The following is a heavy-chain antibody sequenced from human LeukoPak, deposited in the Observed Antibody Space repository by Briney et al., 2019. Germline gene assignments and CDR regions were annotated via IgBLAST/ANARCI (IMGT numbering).Heavy chain of an antibody. D-gene: IGHD3-22*01. Sequence: ASVKVSCKASGYTFTSYGISWVRQAPGHGLEWMGWISAYNGNTNYAQKLQGRVTMTTDTSTSTAYMELRSLRSDDTAVYYCAREPPHYYDSSGYWSYFDYWGQGTLVTVSS. V-gene: IGHV1-18*01. CDR1: GYTFTSYG. J-gene: IGHJ4*02. CDR3: AREPPHYYDSSGYWSYFDY. CDR2: ISAYNGNT.